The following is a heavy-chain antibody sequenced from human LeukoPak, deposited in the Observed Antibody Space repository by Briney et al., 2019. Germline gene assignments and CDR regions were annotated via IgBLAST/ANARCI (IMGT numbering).Heavy chain of an antibody. CDR3: ARNHLSGYDRGGDC. J-gene: IGHJ4*02. Sequence: GGSLRLSCAASGFTFSNYEMNWVRQAPGKGLEWVAYITSSGSIIYYADSVRGRFTISRDNAKNSLFLQMNSLRAEDTAFYYCARNHLSGYDRGGDCWGQGTLVTVSS. CDR2: ITSSGSII. D-gene: IGHD5-12*01. V-gene: IGHV3-48*03. CDR1: GFTFSNYE.